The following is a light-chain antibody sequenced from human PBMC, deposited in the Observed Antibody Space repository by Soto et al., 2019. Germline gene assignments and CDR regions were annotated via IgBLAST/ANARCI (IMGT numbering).Light chain of an antibody. J-gene: IGLJ1*01. Sequence: QSALTQPASVSGSPGQSITISCTGTSSDVGDYHYVSWYQLHPGKAPKLMIYDVTNRPSGVSNRFSGSKSGNTASLTISGLQAEDEADYYCNSSISSSTPYVFGTGTELTVL. CDR3: NSSISSSTPYV. CDR2: DVT. CDR1: SSDVGDYHY. V-gene: IGLV2-14*03.